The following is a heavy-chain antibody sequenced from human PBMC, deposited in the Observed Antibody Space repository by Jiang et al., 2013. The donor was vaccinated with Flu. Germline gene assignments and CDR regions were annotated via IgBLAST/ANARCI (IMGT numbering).Heavy chain of an antibody. Sequence: TLSLTCAVYGGSFSGYVLELDPPAPRKGLEWIGEINHSGSTNYNPSLKSRVTISVDTSKNQFSLKLSSVTAADTAVYYCARGGDTVLNYYYYGMDVWGQGTTVTVSS. D-gene: IGHD3-10*01. CDR2: INHSGST. J-gene: IGHJ6*02. CDR3: ARGGDTVLNYYYYGMDV. CDR1: GGSFSGYV. V-gene: IGHV4-34*01.